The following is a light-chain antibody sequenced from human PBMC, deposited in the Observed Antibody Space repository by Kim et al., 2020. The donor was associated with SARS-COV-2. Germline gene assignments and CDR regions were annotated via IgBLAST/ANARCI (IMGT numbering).Light chain of an antibody. Sequence: QPVLTQPSSLSASPGASASLTCTLRSGINVGTYRIYWYQQKPGSPPQYLLRYKSDSDKQQGSGVPSRFSGSKDASANAGILLISGLQSEDEAEYYCMIWHRSAWVFGGGTKLTVL. V-gene: IGLV5-45*03. CDR1: SGINVGTYR. J-gene: IGLJ3*02. CDR3: MIWHRSAWV. CDR2: YKSDSDK.